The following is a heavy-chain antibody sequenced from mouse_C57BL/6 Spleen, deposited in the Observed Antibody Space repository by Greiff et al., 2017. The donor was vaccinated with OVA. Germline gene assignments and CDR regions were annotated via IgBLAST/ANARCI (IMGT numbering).Heavy chain of an antibody. D-gene: IGHD1-1*01. CDR2: FYPGSGSI. Sequence: VQLQESGAELVKPGASVKLSCKASGYTFTEYTIHWVKQRSGQGLEWIGWFYPGSGSIKYNEKFKDKATLTADKSSSTVYMELSRLTSEDSAVYFCARHANYYGSSYALAMDYWGQGTSVTVSS. J-gene: IGHJ4*01. CDR3: ARHANYYGSSYALAMDY. V-gene: IGHV1-62-2*01. CDR1: GYTFTEYT.